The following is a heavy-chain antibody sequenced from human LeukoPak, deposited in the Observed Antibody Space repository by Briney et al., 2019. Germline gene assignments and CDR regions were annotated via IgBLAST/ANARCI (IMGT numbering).Heavy chain of an antibody. V-gene: IGHV1-69*06. CDR1: GYTFTSYA. CDR3: ARDSLDSSGYYYH. J-gene: IGHJ5*02. CDR2: IIPIFGTA. D-gene: IGHD3-22*01. Sequence: WASVKVSCKASGYTFTSYAMNWVRQAPGQGLEWMGGIIPIFGTANYAQKFQGRVTITADKSTSTAYMELSSLRSEDTAVYYCARDSLDSSGYYYHWGQGTLVTVSS.